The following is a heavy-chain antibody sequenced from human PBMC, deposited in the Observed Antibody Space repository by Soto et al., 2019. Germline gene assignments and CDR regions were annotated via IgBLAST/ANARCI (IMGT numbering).Heavy chain of an antibody. CDR1: GFSLSTSGVG. D-gene: IGHD5-12*01. Sequence: QITLKESGPTLVKPTQTLTLTCTFSGFSLSTSGVGVGWIRQPPGKALEWLALIYWDDDKRYSPSLKSRLTIPKDTSKNQVVLTMTNMDPVDTATYYCAHRRGGYSGYGDFDYWGQGTLVTVSS. J-gene: IGHJ4*02. CDR2: IYWDDDK. V-gene: IGHV2-5*02. CDR3: AHRRGGYSGYGDFDY.